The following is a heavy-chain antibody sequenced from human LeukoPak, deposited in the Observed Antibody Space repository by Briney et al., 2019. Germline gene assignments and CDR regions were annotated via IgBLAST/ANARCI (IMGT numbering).Heavy chain of an antibody. Sequence: GESLKISCKGSGYSFTSYWIGWVRQMPGKGLEWMGIIYPGDSDTRYSPSFQGQVTISADKSISTAYLQWSSLKASDTAMYYCARGAYDYVWGSYRPKKPLSFVYWGQGTLVTVSS. J-gene: IGHJ4*02. CDR3: ARGAYDYVWGSYRPKKPLSFVY. V-gene: IGHV5-51*01. CDR2: IYPGDSDT. CDR1: GYSFTSYW. D-gene: IGHD3-16*02.